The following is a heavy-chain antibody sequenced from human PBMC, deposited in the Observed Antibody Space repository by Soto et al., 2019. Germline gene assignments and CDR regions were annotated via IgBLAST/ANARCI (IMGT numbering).Heavy chain of an antibody. Sequence: SETLSLTCTVSVGSISSYYWSWIRQPPGKGLEWIGYIYYSGSTSYADSAKGRFTISRDNAKNTLYLQMNSLRAEDTAVYYCARDLVGGMDVWGQGTTVTVSS. J-gene: IGHJ6*02. CDR3: ARDLVGGMDV. D-gene: IGHD3-16*01. V-gene: IGHV4-59*12. CDR2: IYYSGST. CDR1: VGSISSYY.